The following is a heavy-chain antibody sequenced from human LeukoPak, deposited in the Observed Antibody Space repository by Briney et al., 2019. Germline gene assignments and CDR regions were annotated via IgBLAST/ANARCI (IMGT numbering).Heavy chain of an antibody. D-gene: IGHD3-16*01. Sequence: GGSLRLSCAASGFTFSNYAMNWVRRAPGKGLEWVSSISSSSSYIYYADSVKGRFTISRDNANNSLYLQMNSLRAEDTTVYYCARGDSGGMDYWGQGTLVTVSS. CDR2: ISSSSSYI. CDR3: ARGDSGGMDY. J-gene: IGHJ4*02. CDR1: GFTFSNYA. V-gene: IGHV3-21*01.